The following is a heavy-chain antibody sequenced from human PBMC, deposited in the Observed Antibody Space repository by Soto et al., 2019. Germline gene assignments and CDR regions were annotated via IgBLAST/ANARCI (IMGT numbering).Heavy chain of an antibody. CDR3: ARNRGGAHAVPFYP. J-gene: IGHJ5*02. V-gene: IGHV3-30*03. D-gene: IGHD3-16*01. CDR2: ISYEGISK. CDR1: GFMFRHFG. Sequence: QAQLVQSGGGVVQPGGSLRLSCVGSGFMFRHFGMHWVRQAPGKALEWVAFISYEGISKYYGDSLKDRFTISRDNSKNTLYLQMNSLRPADTAFYYCARNRGGAHAVPFYPWGQGSLVTVSS.